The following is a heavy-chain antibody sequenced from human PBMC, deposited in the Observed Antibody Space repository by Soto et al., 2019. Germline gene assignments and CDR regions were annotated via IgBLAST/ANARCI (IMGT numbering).Heavy chain of an antibody. CDR3: ARDVDMYGYGGFDC. CDR1: GYTFISLY. V-gene: IGHV1-46*01. Sequence: QVQLVQSGAEVKKPGASVKVSCKASGYTFISLYMHWVRQAPGQGLERMGMINPGGGGTSYAQKFQGRLTMTTETSTSTVYMELSSLRSEDTAMYFCARDVDMYGYGGFDCWGQGALVTVSS. J-gene: IGHJ4*02. D-gene: IGHD5-18*01. CDR2: INPGGGGT.